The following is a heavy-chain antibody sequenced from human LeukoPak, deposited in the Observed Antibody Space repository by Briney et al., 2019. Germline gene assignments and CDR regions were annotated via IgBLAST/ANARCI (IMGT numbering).Heavy chain of an antibody. V-gene: IGHV1-24*01. J-gene: IGHJ4*02. CDR2: FDPDEAET. Sequence: ASVKVSCKGSGYTVTEFSIHWVRQAPGKGLEWMGGFDPDEAETVFARKFQGRVTMTEDTSTNTAYMELTSLRSEDTAVYYCATVQTTAVLVDTLHFWGQGTLVTVSS. CDR1: GYTVTEFS. CDR3: ATVQTTAVLVDTLHF. D-gene: IGHD4-17*01.